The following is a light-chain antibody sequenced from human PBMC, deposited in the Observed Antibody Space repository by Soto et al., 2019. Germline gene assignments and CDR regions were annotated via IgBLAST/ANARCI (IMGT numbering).Light chain of an antibody. Sequence: EIVLTQSPGTLSLSPGERATLTCRASQSVSSSYLAWYQQKPGQAPRLLIYGASSRATDIPDRFSGSGSGTDFTLTISRLEPEDFAVYYSQQYGSSPPLFTFGPGTKVDIK. CDR1: QSVSSSY. CDR2: GAS. CDR3: QQYGSSPPLFT. V-gene: IGKV3-20*01. J-gene: IGKJ3*01.